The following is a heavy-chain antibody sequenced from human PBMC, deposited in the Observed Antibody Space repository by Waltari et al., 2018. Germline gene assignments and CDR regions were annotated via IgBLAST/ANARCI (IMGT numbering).Heavy chain of an antibody. CDR2: ISYEGSTK. CDR3: AKVARVAGYYYTGMDV. CDR1: GFNFLSYG. J-gene: IGHJ6*02. D-gene: IGHD6-19*01. V-gene: IGHV3-30*18. Sequence: QVLLVESGGGVVQPGRSLRLSCAASGFNFLSYGMHWVRQAPGKGPELVAVISYEGSTKYDADSGKGRFTISRDNSMHTLDLQMNNLRHEDTGVYYCAKVARVAGYYYTGMDVWGQGTTVTVSS.